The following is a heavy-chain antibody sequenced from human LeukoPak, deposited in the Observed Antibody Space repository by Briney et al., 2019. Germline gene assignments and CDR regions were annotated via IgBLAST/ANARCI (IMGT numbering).Heavy chain of an antibody. CDR3: ARQGAGIAARRGGYFDY. D-gene: IGHD6-6*01. Sequence: SETLSLTCTVSGYSISSGYYWGWIRQPPGKGLEWIGSIYYSGSTYYNPSLKSRVTISVDTSKNQFSLKLSSVTAADTAVYYCARQGAGIAARRGGYFDYWGQGTLVTVSS. V-gene: IGHV4-38-2*02. J-gene: IGHJ4*02. CDR2: IYYSGST. CDR1: GYSISSGYY.